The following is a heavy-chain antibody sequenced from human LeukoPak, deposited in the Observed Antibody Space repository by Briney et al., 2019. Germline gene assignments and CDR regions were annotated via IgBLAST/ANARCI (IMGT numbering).Heavy chain of an antibody. J-gene: IGHJ3*02. D-gene: IGHD3-22*01. CDR1: GFTFDDYG. V-gene: IGHV3-43*01. Sequence: PGGSLRLSCAASGFTFDDYGMSWVRQAPGKGLEWVSLISWDGGSTYYADSAKGRFTISRDNSKNSLYLRMNSLRTEDTALYYCAKARGLIGGAFDIWGQGTMVTVSS. CDR2: ISWDGGST. CDR3: AKARGLIGGAFDI.